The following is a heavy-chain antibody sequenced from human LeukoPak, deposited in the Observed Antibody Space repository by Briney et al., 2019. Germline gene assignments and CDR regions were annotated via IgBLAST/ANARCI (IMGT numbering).Heavy chain of an antibody. CDR1: GFTFSHYG. CDR3: ARGLNDYGDYVLGY. CDR2: IWYDGSHT. Sequence: GRSLRLSFAASGFTFSHYGMHWVRQAPAKGLAWVAVIWYDGSHTYYADSVKGRFTISRDNSKDTLYLQMNSLRAEDAAVYYCARGLNDYGDYVLGYWGQGTLVIVSS. D-gene: IGHD4-17*01. V-gene: IGHV3-33*01. J-gene: IGHJ4*02.